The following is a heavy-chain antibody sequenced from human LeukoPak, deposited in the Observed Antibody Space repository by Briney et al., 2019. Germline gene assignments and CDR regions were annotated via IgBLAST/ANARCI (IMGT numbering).Heavy chain of an antibody. D-gene: IGHD2-2*01. V-gene: IGHV4-39*01. CDR1: GGSISSSSHY. J-gene: IGHJ4*02. CDR3: ASAPLGYCSSTSCYNFDY. Sequence: SETLSLTCTVSGGSISSSSHYWGWIRQPPGKGLEWIGSIYYSGSTYYNPSLKSRVTISVDTSKNQFSLKLSSVTAADTAVYYCASAPLGYCSSTSCYNFDYWGQGTLVTVSS. CDR2: IYYSGST.